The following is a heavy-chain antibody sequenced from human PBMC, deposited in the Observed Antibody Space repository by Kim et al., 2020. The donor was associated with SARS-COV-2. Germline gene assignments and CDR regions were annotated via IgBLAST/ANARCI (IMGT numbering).Heavy chain of an antibody. CDR1: GFTFSGYG. Sequence: GGSLRLSCAASGFTFSGYGMHWVRQAPGKGLEWVAVIWNDGSNKNYADSVKGRFTIYRDNSENTLYLQINSLRDEDTAVYYCVRDGITGTTEAFDIWGQGTMVTVSS. CDR3: VRDGITGTTEAFDI. CDR2: IWNDGSNK. J-gene: IGHJ3*02. D-gene: IGHD1-7*01. V-gene: IGHV3-33*01.